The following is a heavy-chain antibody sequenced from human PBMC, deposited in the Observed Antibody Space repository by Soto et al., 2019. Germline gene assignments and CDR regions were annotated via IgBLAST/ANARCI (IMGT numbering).Heavy chain of an antibody. V-gene: IGHV3-30*17. CDR1: GLTLSTYA. CDR3: ARGLNCGGDCYPTHAYLDY. Sequence: GGFLRVSSEESGLTLSTYAIHWVRQAVGKGLEWVAVISYDRSNKYYADSVKRRFTSSRDNSKNALYLQMDSLRAEDTAVYYCARGLNCGGDCYPTHAYLDYLGHVTLVTGSS. D-gene: IGHD2-21*02. CDR2: ISYDRSNK. J-gene: IGHJ4*01.